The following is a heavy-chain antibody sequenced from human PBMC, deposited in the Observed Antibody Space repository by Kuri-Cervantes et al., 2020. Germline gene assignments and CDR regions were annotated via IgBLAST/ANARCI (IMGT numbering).Heavy chain of an antibody. CDR1: GFTFDDYA. Sequence: GGSLRLSCAASGFTFDDYAMHWVRQAPGKGLEWVSGIRWNSGRIDYADSVKGRFTISRDNAKNSLYLQMNSLRAEDTAVYYCARVSYCSSTSCYEGRYFDLWGRGTLVTVSS. J-gene: IGHJ2*01. V-gene: IGHV3-9*01. D-gene: IGHD2-2*01. CDR3: ARVSYCSSTSCYEGRYFDL. CDR2: IRWNSGRI.